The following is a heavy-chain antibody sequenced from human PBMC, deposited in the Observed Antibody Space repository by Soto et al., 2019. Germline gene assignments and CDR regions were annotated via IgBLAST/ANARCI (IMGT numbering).Heavy chain of an antibody. CDR1: GYTFASYT. Sequence: ASVKVSCKASGYTFASYTLHWVRQAPGQRFEWLGWISAGNGNRKSSKKFQDRVTLDRNSSANTVSMDLNNLRSEDTAIYYCVRVSMRTNSGIFYYEFWG. J-gene: IGHJ4*01. CDR2: ISAGNGNR. D-gene: IGHD1-26*01. CDR3: VRVSMRTNSGIFYYEF. V-gene: IGHV1-3*01.